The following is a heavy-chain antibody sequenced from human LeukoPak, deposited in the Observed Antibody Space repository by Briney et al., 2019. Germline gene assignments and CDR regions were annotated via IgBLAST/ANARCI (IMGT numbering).Heavy chain of an antibody. CDR2: IYYSGST. Sequence: SETLSLTCTVSGGSISSYYWTWIRQPPGAALECLGYIYYSGSTNYNPSLKSRVTISVDTSKNQFSLKLSSVTAADTAVYYCARWAYSTDWYQYFDKWGQGTLVTVSS. J-gene: IGHJ4*02. D-gene: IGHD6-19*01. CDR1: GGSISSYY. V-gene: IGHV4-59*08. CDR3: ARWAYSTDWYQYFDK.